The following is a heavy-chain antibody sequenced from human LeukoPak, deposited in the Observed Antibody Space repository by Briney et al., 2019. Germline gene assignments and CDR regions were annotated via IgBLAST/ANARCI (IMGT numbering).Heavy chain of an antibody. D-gene: IGHD3-9*01. J-gene: IGHJ6*02. CDR3: ARNEALYFDWLLYYYYGMDV. Sequence: VASVKVSCKASGYTFTSYGISWVRQAPGQGLEWMGWISAYKGNTNYAQKLQGRVTMTTETSTSTAYMEQRSLRSDDTAVYYCARNEALYFDWLLYYYYGMDVWGQGTTVTVSS. CDR2: ISAYKGNT. V-gene: IGHV1-18*01. CDR1: GYTFTSYG.